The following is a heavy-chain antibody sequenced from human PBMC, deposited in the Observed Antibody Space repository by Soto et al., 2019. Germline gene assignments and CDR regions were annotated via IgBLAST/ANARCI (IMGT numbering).Heavy chain of an antibody. D-gene: IGHD3-10*01. J-gene: IGHJ4*01. CDR2: ISGGGDTT. Sequence: EVQRMESGGGLVQPGGSLRLSCAASGFTFNNYARSWVRQAPGKGLEWVSAISGGGDTTSYADSVKGRFTVSRDGSKNTLYLQMNSQRAEDTAVYYCAKRRGGSGSLTRRVDFWGHGTLVTVSS. CDR1: GFTFNNYA. CDR3: AKRRGGSGSLTRRVDF. V-gene: IGHV3-23*01.